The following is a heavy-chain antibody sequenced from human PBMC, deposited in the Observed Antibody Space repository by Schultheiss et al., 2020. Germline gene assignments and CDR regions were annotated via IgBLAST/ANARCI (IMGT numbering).Heavy chain of an antibody. D-gene: IGHD3-3*01. J-gene: IGHJ4*02. V-gene: IGHV4-31*03. CDR1: GASISSGIYY. Sequence: SETLSLTCTVSGASISSGIYYWNFIRQHPGKGLEWIGYITYSGNTYYNPSLKSRITISLDTSKNQFSLTMTSVTAADTAVYYCAAQFWSGYYSHFDYWGQGTLVTVSS. CDR2: ITYSGNT. CDR3: AAQFWSGYYSHFDY.